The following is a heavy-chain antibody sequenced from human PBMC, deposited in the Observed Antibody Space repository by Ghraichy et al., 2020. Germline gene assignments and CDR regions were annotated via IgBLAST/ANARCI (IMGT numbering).Heavy chain of an antibody. D-gene: IGHD5-24*01. CDR3: ARGYIGWFDP. CDR2: IYYSGST. V-gene: IGHV4-31*03. CDR1: GGSISSGGYY. J-gene: IGHJ5*02. Sequence: SETLSLTCTVSGGSISSGGYYWSWIRQHPGKGLEWIGYIYYSGSTYYNPSLKSRVTISVDTSKNQFSLKLSSVTAADTAVYYCARGYIGWFDPWGQGTLVTVSS.